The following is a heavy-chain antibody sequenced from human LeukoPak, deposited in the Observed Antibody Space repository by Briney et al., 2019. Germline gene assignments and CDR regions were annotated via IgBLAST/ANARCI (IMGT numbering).Heavy chain of an antibody. CDR3: ARVDSGSYLLHFDY. CDR1: GFTFSSYV. Sequence: PGGSLRLSCAASGFTFSSYVIHWVRQAPGKGLEWVAVISYDGRNKYYADSVKGRFTISRDNAKNSLYLQMNSLRAEDTALYYCARVDSGSYLLHFDYWGQGTLVTVSS. J-gene: IGHJ4*02. V-gene: IGHV3-30*03. CDR2: ISYDGRNK. D-gene: IGHD1-26*01.